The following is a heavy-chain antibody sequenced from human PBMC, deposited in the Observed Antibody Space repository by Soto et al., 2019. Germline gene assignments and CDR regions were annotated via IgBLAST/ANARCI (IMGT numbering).Heavy chain of an antibody. V-gene: IGHV3-23*01. D-gene: IGHD3-16*01. Sequence: EVQLLESGGGLVQPGGYLRLSCAASGFTFSSYAMSWVRQAPGKGLEWVSDIGGSGGSTYYADSVKGRFTISRDNFKNRRSVQMNTLRAKDMAVYDCAKGWVQKGYGMDVWGQGTTVTVSS. J-gene: IGHJ6*02. CDR3: AKGWVQKGYGMDV. CDR1: GFTFSSYA. CDR2: IGGSGGST.